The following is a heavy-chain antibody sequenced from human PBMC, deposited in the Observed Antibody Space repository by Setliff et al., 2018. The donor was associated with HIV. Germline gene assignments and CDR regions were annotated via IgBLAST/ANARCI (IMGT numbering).Heavy chain of an antibody. CDR3: ARAYYHDSSGYQGFDY. J-gene: IGHJ4*02. D-gene: IGHD3-22*01. CDR2: ISAYNLNT. Sequence: ASVKVSCKTSGYTFSRYGFSWVRRAPGQGLEWMGWISAYNLNTNYAQKFQGRVTMTTDTSASTGYMELRSLRSDDTAVYYCARAYYHDSSGYQGFDYWGQGTLVTVS. V-gene: IGHV1-18*01. CDR1: GYTFSRYG.